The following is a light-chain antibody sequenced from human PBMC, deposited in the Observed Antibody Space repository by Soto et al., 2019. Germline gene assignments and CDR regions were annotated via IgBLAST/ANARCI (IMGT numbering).Light chain of an antibody. CDR1: QSVSSSY. V-gene: IGKV3-20*01. CDR3: QQYGSSPFT. J-gene: IGKJ3*01. Sequence: EIVLTQSPGTLSLSPGERATLSCRASQSVSSSYLAWYQQKPGQAPRLLIYGASSRATGIPDRFSGSGSGTDFTLAISRLEPEDFGVYSCQQYGSSPFTFGPGTKVDIK. CDR2: GAS.